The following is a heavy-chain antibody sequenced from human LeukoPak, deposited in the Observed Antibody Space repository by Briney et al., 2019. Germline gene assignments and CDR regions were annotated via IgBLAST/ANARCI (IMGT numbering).Heavy chain of an antibody. D-gene: IGHD2-2*01. J-gene: IGHJ4*02. CDR2: ISSSSSYI. V-gene: IGHV3-21*01. Sequence: GGSLRLSCAASGFTFSSYSMNWVRHAPGKGLEWVSSISSSSSYIYYADSVKGRFTISRDNAKNSLYLQMNSLRAEDTAVYYCARGYCSSTSCWELDYWGQGTLVTVSS. CDR3: ARGYCSSTSCWELDY. CDR1: GFTFSSYS.